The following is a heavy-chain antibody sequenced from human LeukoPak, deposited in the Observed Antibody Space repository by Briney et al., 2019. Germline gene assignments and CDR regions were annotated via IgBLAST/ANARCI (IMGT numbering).Heavy chain of an antibody. CDR1: GFTFSSYA. V-gene: IGHV3-23*01. D-gene: IGHD1-1*01. CDR2: NSCSGGST. J-gene: IGHJ4*02. Sequence: GSLRLSCAASGFTFSSYAMSWVRQAPGKGLEWVSANSCSGGSTYYADSVKGRFTISRDNSKNTLYLQKNSLGAEDTAVYYCAQVPNWNDAFDYWGQGTLVTVSS. CDR3: AQVPNWNDAFDY.